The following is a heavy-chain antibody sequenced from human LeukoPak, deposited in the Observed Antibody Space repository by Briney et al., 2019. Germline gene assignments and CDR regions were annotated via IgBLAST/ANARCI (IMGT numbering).Heavy chain of an antibody. CDR2: ISAYTGNT. CDR3: ARDFWVRHSAPAPKDL. V-gene: IGHV1-18*01. Sequence: GASVKVSCKASGYPFTNFDISWVRQAPGQGLEWMGWISAYTGNTKYAQRFQGRVTMTTDTSTSTAYMELRSLRSDDTAVFYCARDFWVRHSAPAPKDLWGQGTLVTVSS. J-gene: IGHJ5*02. CDR1: GYPFTNFD. D-gene: IGHD2-2*01.